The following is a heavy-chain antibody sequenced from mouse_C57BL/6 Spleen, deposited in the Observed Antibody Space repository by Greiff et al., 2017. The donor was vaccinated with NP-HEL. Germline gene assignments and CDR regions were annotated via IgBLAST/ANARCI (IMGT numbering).Heavy chain of an antibody. D-gene: IGHD2-4*01. CDR2: INPNNGGT. Sequence: VQLQQSGPELVKPGASVKIPCKASGYTFTDYNMDWVKQSHGKSLEWIGDINPNNGGTIYNQKFKGKATLTVDKSSSTAYMELRSLTSEDTAVYYCARNDDYEGAWFAYWGQGTLVTVSA. V-gene: IGHV1-18*01. J-gene: IGHJ3*01. CDR1: GYTFTDYN. CDR3: ARNDDYEGAWFAY.